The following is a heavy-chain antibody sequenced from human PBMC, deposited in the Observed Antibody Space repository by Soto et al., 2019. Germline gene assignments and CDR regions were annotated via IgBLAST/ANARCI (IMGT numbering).Heavy chain of an antibody. CDR1: GGTFSSYA. D-gene: IGHD1-26*01. Sequence: ASVKVSCKASGGTFSSYAISWVRQAPGQGLEWMGGIIPIFGTANYAQKFQGRVTITADESTSTAYMELSSLRSEDTAVYYCARGPHRGSYSHFDYWGQGTLVTVSS. CDR2: IIPIFGTA. CDR3: ARGPHRGSYSHFDY. J-gene: IGHJ4*02. V-gene: IGHV1-69*13.